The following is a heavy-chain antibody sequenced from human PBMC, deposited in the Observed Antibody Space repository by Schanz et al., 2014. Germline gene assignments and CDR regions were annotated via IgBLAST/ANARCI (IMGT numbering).Heavy chain of an antibody. CDR1: GFTFSVYW. CDR3: VREDMVRGIRAFDI. CDR2: ISGDGTTT. V-gene: IGHV3-74*01. J-gene: IGHJ3*02. D-gene: IGHD3-10*01. Sequence: EVQLVESGGGLVQPGGSLRLSCAASGFTFSVYWMHWVRQPPGKGLVSVSRISGDGTTTSYADSVKGRFTISRDNAKNSLFLQMNSLTAEDTAVYYCVREDMVRGIRAFDIWGQGTMVTVSS.